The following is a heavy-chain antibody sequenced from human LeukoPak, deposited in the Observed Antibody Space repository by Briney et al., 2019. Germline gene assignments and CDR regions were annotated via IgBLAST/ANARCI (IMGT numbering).Heavy chain of an antibody. CDR2: LYPGDSDT. Sequence: GKSLNISCVWSGYSFTLSWIGWARHLPGKGLEWMGILYPGDSDTKYSPSFQGQVTISADKSITTGSLQWSSLKASDTAIYYCARHTAAAGPIDFWGQGTLVTVSS. CDR3: ARHTAAAGPIDF. J-gene: IGHJ4*02. CDR1: GYSFTLSW. D-gene: IGHD6-13*01. V-gene: IGHV5-51*01.